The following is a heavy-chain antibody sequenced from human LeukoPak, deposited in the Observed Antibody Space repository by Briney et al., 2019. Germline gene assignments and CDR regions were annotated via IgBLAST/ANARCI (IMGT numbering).Heavy chain of an antibody. D-gene: IGHD6-6*01. V-gene: IGHV1-69*04. Sequence: GASVKVSCKASGGTFSSYTISWVRQAPGQGLEWMGRIIPILGIANYAQKFQGRVTITADKSTSTAYMELSSLRSEDTAVYYCARDPGGSSGWGHTNDDAFDIWGQGTMVTVSS. CDR3: ARDPGGSSGWGHTNDDAFDI. CDR1: GGTFSSYT. CDR2: IIPILGIA. J-gene: IGHJ3*02.